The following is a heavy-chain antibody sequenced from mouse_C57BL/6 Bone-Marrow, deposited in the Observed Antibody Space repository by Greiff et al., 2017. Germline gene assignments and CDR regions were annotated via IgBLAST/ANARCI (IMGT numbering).Heavy chain of an antibody. CDR3: ARPHYYGSSPYAMDY. J-gene: IGHJ4*01. CDR2: IDPSDSET. V-gene: IGHV1-52*01. Sequence: QVQLKQPGAELVRPGSSVKLSCKASGYTFTSYWMHWVKQRPIQGLEWIGNIDPSDSETHYNQKFKDKATLTVDKSSSTAYMQLSSLTSEDSAVYYCARPHYYGSSPYAMDYWGQGTSVTVSS. CDR1: GYTFTSYW. D-gene: IGHD1-1*01.